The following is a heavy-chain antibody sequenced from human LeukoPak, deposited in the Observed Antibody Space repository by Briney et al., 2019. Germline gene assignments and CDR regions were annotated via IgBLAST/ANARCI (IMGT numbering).Heavy chain of an antibody. CDR1: GYTFTGYY. J-gene: IGHJ5*02. D-gene: IGHD3-3*01. Sequence: ASVKVSCKASGYTFTGYYMHWVRQAPGQGLEWMGWINPNSGGTNYAQKFQGRVTMTRDTSISTAYMELGRLRSDDTAVYYCARDLVSIFGVVRGRSIGGGFDPWGQGTLVTVSS. CDR3: ARDLVSIFGVVRGRSIGGGFDP. V-gene: IGHV1-2*02. CDR2: INPNSGGT.